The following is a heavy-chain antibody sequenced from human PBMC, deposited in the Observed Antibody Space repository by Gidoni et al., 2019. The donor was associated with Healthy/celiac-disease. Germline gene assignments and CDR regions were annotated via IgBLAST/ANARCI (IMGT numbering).Heavy chain of an antibody. CDR2: IKSKTDGGTT. CDR1: GFTFSNAW. CDR3: TTESGIVVVPAAHVPLYYFDY. D-gene: IGHD2-2*01. Sequence: EVQLVESGGGLVKPGGSLRLSCAASGFTFSNAWMSWVRQAPGKGREWVGRIKSKTDGGTTDYAAPVKGRFTISRDDSKNTLYLQMNSLKTEDTAVYYCTTESGIVVVPAAHVPLYYFDYWGQGTLVTVSS. J-gene: IGHJ4*02. V-gene: IGHV3-15*01.